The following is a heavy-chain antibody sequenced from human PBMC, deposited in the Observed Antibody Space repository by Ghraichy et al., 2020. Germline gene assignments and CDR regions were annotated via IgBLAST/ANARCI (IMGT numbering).Heavy chain of an antibody. CDR3: AKDPNGDYVGAFDF. D-gene: IGHD4-17*01. CDR1: GFTFSTYA. CDR2: ISASGSNK. V-gene: IGHV3-23*01. Sequence: GGSLRLSCEASGFTFSTYAMIWVRQAPGKGLEWVSAISASGSNKYYAASVKGRFTISRDNSKNTLFLLMNSLRADDTAVYYCAKDPNGDYVGAFDFWDQGTMVTVSS. J-gene: IGHJ3*01.